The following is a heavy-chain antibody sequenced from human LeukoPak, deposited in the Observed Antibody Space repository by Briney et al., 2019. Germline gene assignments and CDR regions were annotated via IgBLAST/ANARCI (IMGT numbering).Heavy chain of an antibody. Sequence: PSETLSLTCSVSGDSISSSSSYWGWIRQPPGKGLEWIGSIYYSGSTYYNPSLKSRVTISVDTSKNQFSLKLSSVTAADTAVYYCARQRPYYDSSGYSFPPLSYWGQGTLVTVSS. CDR3: ARQRPYYDSSGYSFPPLSY. J-gene: IGHJ4*02. D-gene: IGHD3-22*01. CDR1: GDSISSSSSY. CDR2: IYYSGST. V-gene: IGHV4-39*01.